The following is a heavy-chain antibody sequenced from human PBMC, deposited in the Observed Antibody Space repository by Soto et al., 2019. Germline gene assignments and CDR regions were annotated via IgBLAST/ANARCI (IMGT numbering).Heavy chain of an antibody. V-gene: IGHV3-33*01. D-gene: IGHD2-2*01. CDR1: GFTFSSYG. J-gene: IGHJ4*02. CDR3: ARDRNIVVVPAAIADY. CDR2: IWYDGIKK. Sequence: QVQLVESGGGVVQPGRSLRLSCAASGFTFSSYGMHWVRQAPGKGLEWVAVIWYDGIKKHYADSVKGRFTISRDNSKNPRYLEMNSLRVEDTAVYYCARDRNIVVVPAAIADYWGQGTLVTVSS.